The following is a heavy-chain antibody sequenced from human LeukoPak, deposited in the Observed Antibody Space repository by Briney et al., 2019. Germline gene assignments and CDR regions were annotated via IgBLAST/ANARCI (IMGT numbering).Heavy chain of an antibody. CDR1: GFTFSSYG. CDR2: ISYDGSNK. Sequence: GGSLRLSCAASGFTFSSYGMHWVRQAPGKGLEWVAVISYDGSNKYYADSVKGRFTISRDNSKNTLYLQMNSLRAEDTAVYYCARDREQQLVQGRGWDAFDIWGQGTMVTVSS. D-gene: IGHD6-13*01. CDR3: ARDREQQLVQGRGWDAFDI. J-gene: IGHJ3*02. V-gene: IGHV3-30*03.